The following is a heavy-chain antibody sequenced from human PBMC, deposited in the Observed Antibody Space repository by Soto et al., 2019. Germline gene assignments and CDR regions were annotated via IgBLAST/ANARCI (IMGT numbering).Heavy chain of an antibody. CDR3: ARVSASCSGGSCYSGPFDY. J-gene: IGHJ4*02. D-gene: IGHD2-15*01. Sequence: SETLSLTCAVYGGSFSGYYWSWIRQPPGKGLEWIGEINHSGSTNYNPSLKSRVTISVDTSKNQFPLKLSSVTAADTAVYYCARVSASCSGGSCYSGPFDYWGQGTLVTVSS. CDR1: GGSFSGYY. V-gene: IGHV4-34*01. CDR2: INHSGST.